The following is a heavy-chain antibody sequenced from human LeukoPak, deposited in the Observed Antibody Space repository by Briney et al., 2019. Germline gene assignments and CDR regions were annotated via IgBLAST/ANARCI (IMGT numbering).Heavy chain of an antibody. CDR1: GYTFNSYD. D-gene: IGHD7-27*01. CDR3: ARASGEGGDFDY. Sequence: ASVKVSCQASGYTFNSYDINWVRQATGQGLEWMGWMNPNSGNTGYAQKFQGRVTITRNTSISTAYMELSSLRSEDTAVYYCARASGEGGDFDYWGQGTLVTVSS. J-gene: IGHJ4*02. V-gene: IGHV1-8*03. CDR2: MNPNSGNT.